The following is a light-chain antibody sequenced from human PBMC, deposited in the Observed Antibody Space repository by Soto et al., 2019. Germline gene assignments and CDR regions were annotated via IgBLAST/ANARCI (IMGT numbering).Light chain of an antibody. CDR2: GNS. CDR1: SSNIGAGYD. J-gene: IGLJ1*01. V-gene: IGLV1-40*01. Sequence: QSVLTQPPSVSGAPGQRATISCTGSSSNIGAGYDVHWYQQLPGTAPKLLIYGNSNRPSRVPDRFSGSKSGTSASLAITGLQAEDEADYYCQSYDSSLSGYVFGTGTKVTVL. CDR3: QSYDSSLSGYV.